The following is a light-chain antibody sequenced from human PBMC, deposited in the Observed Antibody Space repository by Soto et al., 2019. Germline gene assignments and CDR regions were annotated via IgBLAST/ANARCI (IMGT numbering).Light chain of an antibody. CDR1: QSVSTW. V-gene: IGKV1-5*03. CDR2: KAS. J-gene: IGKJ1*01. CDR3: EQYNTYWT. Sequence: DIQMTQSPSTLSASGGDRVIITCRASQSVSTWLAWYQQKPGKAPHLLIFKASTLNSGVPSRFSGSGSGTELTLTISSLQPDDVATYYCEQYNTYWTFGQGKKVEVK.